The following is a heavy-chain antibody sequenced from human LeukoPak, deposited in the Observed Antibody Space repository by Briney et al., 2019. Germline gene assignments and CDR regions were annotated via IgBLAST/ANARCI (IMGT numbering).Heavy chain of an antibody. D-gene: IGHD1-26*01. J-gene: IGHJ4*02. Sequence: GASVKVSCKASGYTFTSYYMHWVRQAPGQGLEWMGIINPSGGSTSYAQKYQGRVTVTADESTSTAYMELSSLTSEDTAVYYCARDNKWELFALDYWGQGTLVTVSS. V-gene: IGHV1-46*01. CDR3: ARDNKWELFALDY. CDR1: GYTFTSYY. CDR2: INPSGGST.